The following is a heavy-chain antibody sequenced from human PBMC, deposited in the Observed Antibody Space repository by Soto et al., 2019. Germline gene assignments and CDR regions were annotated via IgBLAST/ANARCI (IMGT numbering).Heavy chain of an antibody. V-gene: IGHV3-23*01. D-gene: IGHD2-8*02. CDR3: AKDTGSEKAPFDY. CDR1: GFTFSSYA. CDR2: ISGSGGST. J-gene: IGHJ4*02. Sequence: EVQLLESGGGLVQPGGSLRLSCAASGFTFSSYAMSWVRQAPGKGLEWVSAISGSGGSTYYADSVKGRFTNSRDNSKNTLYLQMNSLRAEDTAVYYCAKDTGSEKAPFDYWGQGTLVTVSS.